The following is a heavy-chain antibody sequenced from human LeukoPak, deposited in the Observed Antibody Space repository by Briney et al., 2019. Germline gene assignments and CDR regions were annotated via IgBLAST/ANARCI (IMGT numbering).Heavy chain of an antibody. Sequence: GESLQISCKGSGYSFTNYWIGWVRQMPGRGLECMGIIYPGDSDTRYSPSFQGQVTISADKSISTAYLQRSSLKASDTAMYYCASRNAIGYFDYWGQGTLVTVSS. CDR2: IYPGDSDT. CDR3: ASRNAIGYFDY. CDR1: GYSFTNYW. D-gene: IGHD1-14*01. J-gene: IGHJ4*02. V-gene: IGHV5-51*01.